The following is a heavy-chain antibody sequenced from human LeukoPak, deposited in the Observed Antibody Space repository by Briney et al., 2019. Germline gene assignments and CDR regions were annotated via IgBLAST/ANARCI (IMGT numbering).Heavy chain of an antibody. CDR2: FDFEAGDT. CDR3: AAVLYSSNLAWFDP. J-gene: IGHJ5*02. D-gene: IGHD6-13*01. V-gene: IGHV1-24*01. Sequence: ASVRVSCKVSGYTVPELSMNWVRQAPGKGLEWMGGFDFEAGDTIYAQKFQGRFTMTEDSSVNIAYMELNSLISEDTAVYYCAAVLYSSNLAWFDPWGQGTMVTVSS. CDR1: GYTVPELS.